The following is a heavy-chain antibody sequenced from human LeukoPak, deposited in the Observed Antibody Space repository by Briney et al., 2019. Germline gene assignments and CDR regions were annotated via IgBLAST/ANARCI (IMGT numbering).Heavy chain of an antibody. V-gene: IGHV3-53*01. D-gene: IGHD5-18*01. CDR1: GFTVSSNY. CDR2: IYSGGST. Sequence: PGGSLRLSCAASGFTVSSNYMSWVRQAPGKGLEWVSVIYSGGSTYYADSVKGRFTTSRDNSKNTLYLQMNSLRAEDTAVYYCARVDTEEVGYYYGMDVWGQGTTVTVSS. J-gene: IGHJ6*02. CDR3: ARVDTEEVGYYYGMDV.